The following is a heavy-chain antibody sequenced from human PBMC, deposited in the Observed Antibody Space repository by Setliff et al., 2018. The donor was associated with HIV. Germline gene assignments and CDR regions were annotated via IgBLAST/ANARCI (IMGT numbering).Heavy chain of an antibody. D-gene: IGHD3-10*01. Sequence: SETLSLTCTVFDGYISDGDYYWTWIRQPPGKGLEWIGHSYYSGSAHYNASLKSRVTMSVDMSNNQFSLKLRSVTAADTAVYYCARWTYYHASGSYRGKFDYWGQGTLVTVSS. CDR3: ARWTYYHASGSYRGKFDY. CDR1: DGYISDGDYY. J-gene: IGHJ4*02. V-gene: IGHV4-30-4*08. CDR2: SYYSGSA.